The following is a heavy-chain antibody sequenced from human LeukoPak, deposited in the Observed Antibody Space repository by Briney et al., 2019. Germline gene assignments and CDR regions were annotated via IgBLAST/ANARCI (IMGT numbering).Heavy chain of an antibody. J-gene: IGHJ4*02. CDR2: ISWNSGSI. CDR1: GFKFDDYA. CDR3: AKDSNYYDSSGLFDY. V-gene: IGHV3-9*01. Sequence: GGSLRLSCAASGFKFDDYAMHWVRQAPGTGLEWASGISWNSGSIGYADSVKGRFTISRDNAKNSLYLQMNSLRAEDTAFYYCAKDSNYYDSSGLFDYWGQGTLVTVSS. D-gene: IGHD3-22*01.